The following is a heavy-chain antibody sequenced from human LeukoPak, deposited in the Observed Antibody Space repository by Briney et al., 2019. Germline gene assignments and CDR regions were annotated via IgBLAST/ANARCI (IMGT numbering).Heavy chain of an antibody. J-gene: IGHJ4*02. D-gene: IGHD3-22*01. Sequence: GGSLRLSCAASGFTFSSYWMSWVRQAPRRGLEWVANIKQDGSEKYYVDSVKGRFTISRDNAKNSLYLQMNSLRAEDTAVYYCARLGEGDYYDSSGYYYPYYFDYWGQGTLVTVSS. CDR1: GFTFSSYW. CDR2: IKQDGSEK. V-gene: IGHV3-7*01. CDR3: ARLGEGDYYDSSGYYYPYYFDY.